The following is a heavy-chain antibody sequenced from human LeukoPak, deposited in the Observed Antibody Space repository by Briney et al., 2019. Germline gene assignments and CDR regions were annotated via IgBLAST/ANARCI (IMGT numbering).Heavy chain of an antibody. CDR2: IWYDGSNK. CDR3: ARAVADETSFDY. CDR1: GFTFSSYG. J-gene: IGHJ4*02. V-gene: IGHV3-33*01. D-gene: IGHD6-13*01. Sequence: PGRSLRLSCAASGFTFSSYGRHWVRQAPGKGLEWVAVIWYDGSNKYYADSVKRRLTISRDNSKNTLYLQMNSLRAEDTAVYYCARAVADETSFDYWGQGTLVTVSS.